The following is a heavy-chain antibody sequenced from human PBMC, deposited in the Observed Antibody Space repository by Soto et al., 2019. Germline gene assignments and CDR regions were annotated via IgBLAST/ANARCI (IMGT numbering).Heavy chain of an antibody. Sequence: HGESLKISCKGSGYSFTSYWIGWVRQMPGKGLEWMGIIYPCDSNTRYSPSLQGQVTISVDKSISTAYLQWSSLKATDTAMYYCARHAYDFWSGHPNPRYYYGMDVWGQGTTVTVSS. CDR2: IYPCDSNT. V-gene: IGHV5-51*01. D-gene: IGHD3-3*01. CDR3: ARHAYDFWSGHPNPRYYYGMDV. J-gene: IGHJ6*02. CDR1: GYSFTSYW.